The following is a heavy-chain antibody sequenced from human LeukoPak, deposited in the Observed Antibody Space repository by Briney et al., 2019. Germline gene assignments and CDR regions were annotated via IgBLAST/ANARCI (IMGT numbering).Heavy chain of an antibody. CDR2: ISAYNGNK. CDR1: GYTFTSYG. J-gene: IGHJ4*02. V-gene: IGHV1-18*01. Sequence: ASVKVSRKASGYTFTSYGISWVRQAPGQGLEWMGWISAYNGNKNCAQKLQGRVTMTTDTSTSTAYMELRSLRSDDTAVYYCARDRRGGDFDYWGQGTLVTVSS. D-gene: IGHD3-16*01. CDR3: ARDRRGGDFDY.